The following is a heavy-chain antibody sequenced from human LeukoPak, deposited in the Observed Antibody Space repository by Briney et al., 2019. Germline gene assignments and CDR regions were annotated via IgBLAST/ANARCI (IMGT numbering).Heavy chain of an antibody. J-gene: IGHJ6*03. D-gene: IGHD2-2*01. CDR1: GYTFISYG. Sequence: ASVKVSCKASGYTFISYGISWVRQAPGQGLEWMGWISAYNGNTNYAQKLQGRVTMTTGTSTSTAYMELRSLRSDDTAVYYCARIVVPAPRGYYYYYMDVWGKGTTVTVSS. V-gene: IGHV1-18*01. CDR2: ISAYNGNT. CDR3: ARIVVPAPRGYYYYYMDV.